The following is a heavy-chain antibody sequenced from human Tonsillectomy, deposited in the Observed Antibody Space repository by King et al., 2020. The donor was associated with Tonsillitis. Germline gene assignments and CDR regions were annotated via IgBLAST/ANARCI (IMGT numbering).Heavy chain of an antibody. D-gene: IGHD1/OR15-1a*01. CDR1: GGSISPYS. Sequence: QLQESGPGLVKPSETLSLTCTVSGGSISPYSWTWIRQPPGKGLEWIAHIYYRGSTSYNPSLKSRVTISVDTSKNQFSLKLSSVTAAETAVYYCVRAPGDLKNNYYYGMDVWGQGTTVTVSS. CDR2: IYYRGST. CDR3: VRAPGDLKNNYYYGMDV. J-gene: IGHJ6*02. V-gene: IGHV4-59*01.